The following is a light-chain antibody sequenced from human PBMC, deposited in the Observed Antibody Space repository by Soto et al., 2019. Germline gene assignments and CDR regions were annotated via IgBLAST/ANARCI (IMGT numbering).Light chain of an antibody. CDR1: QGISNY. CDR3: QKYSSVPL. J-gene: IGKJ3*01. CDR2: AAS. V-gene: IGKV1-27*01. Sequence: DIQMTQSPSSLSASVGDRVTITCRASQGISNYIAWYQQKPGKDPKLLIYAASNLQSGVPSRFSGSGPGTDFTLTINSLQPEDVATYSCQKYSSVPLFGPGTKVDIK.